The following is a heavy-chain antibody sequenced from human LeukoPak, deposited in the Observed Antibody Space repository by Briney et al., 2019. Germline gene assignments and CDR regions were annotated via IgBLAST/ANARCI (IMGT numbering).Heavy chain of an antibody. CDR2: VFYSGTT. D-gene: IGHD4-17*01. CDR1: GGSISSGGYY. V-gene: IGHV4-39*01. CDR3: ARLDSGDYFFDY. J-gene: IGHJ4*02. Sequence: SETLSLTCTVSGGSISSGGYYWSWIRQPPGKGLEWLGTVFYSGTTYYNPSLKSRVTISVDTSKNQLSLGLSSVTAADTAVYYCARLDSGDYFFDYWGQGTLVTVSS.